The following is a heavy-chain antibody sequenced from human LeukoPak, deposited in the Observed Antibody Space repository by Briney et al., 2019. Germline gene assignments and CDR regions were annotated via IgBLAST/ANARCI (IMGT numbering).Heavy chain of an antibody. D-gene: IGHD4-17*01. CDR1: GFTFNNYG. V-gene: IGHV3-30*03. CDR2: VSDDGRNK. Sequence: PGGSLRLSCAASGFTFNNYGMHYVRQPPGKGLEWVAVVSDDGRNKNYADSVKGRFTISRDNSNNTLYLQMNSLRAEDTGVYYCARKTHYGDYFDYWGQGTLVTVSS. CDR3: ARKTHYGDYFDY. J-gene: IGHJ4*02.